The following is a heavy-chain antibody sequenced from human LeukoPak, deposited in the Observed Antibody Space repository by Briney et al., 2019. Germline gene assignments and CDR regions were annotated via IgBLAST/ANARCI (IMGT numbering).Heavy chain of an antibody. V-gene: IGHV3-21*01. Sequence: GGSLRLPCAASGFTFSSYRMNWVRQAPGKGLEWVSSISSSSSYIYYADSVKGRFTISRDNAKNSLYLQMNSLRAEDTAVYYCARGAIRTFDYWGQGTLVTVSS. CDR1: GFTFSSYR. D-gene: IGHD3-16*01. CDR3: ARGAIRTFDY. CDR2: ISSSSSYI. J-gene: IGHJ4*02.